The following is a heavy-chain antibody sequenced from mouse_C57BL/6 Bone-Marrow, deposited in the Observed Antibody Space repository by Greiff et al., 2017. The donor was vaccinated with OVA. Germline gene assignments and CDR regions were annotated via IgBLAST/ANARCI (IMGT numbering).Heavy chain of an antibody. Sequence: EVKLVESGGGLVKPGGSLKLSCAASGFTFSSYAMSWVRQTPEKRLEWVATISDGGSYTYYPDNVKGRFTISRDNAKNNLYLQMSHLKSEDTAMYYCARDRLLRSWGQGTTLTVSS. V-gene: IGHV5-4*01. D-gene: IGHD2-3*01. CDR3: ARDRLLRS. J-gene: IGHJ2*01. CDR1: GFTFSSYA. CDR2: ISDGGSYT.